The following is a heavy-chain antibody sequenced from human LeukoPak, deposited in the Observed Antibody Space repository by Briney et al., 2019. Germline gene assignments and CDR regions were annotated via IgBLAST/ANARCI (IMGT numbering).Heavy chain of an antibody. CDR2: ISSSSSYI. V-gene: IGHV3-21*01. CDR1: GFTFSSYS. D-gene: IGHD3-10*01. CDR3: ARDWGSSGSYYNVLDY. Sequence: PGGSLRLSCAASGFTFSSYSMNWVRQAPGKGLEWVPSISSSSSYIYYADSVKGQFTISRDNAKNSLYLQMNSLRAEDTAVYYCARDWGSSGSYYNVLDYWGQGTLVTVSS. J-gene: IGHJ4*02.